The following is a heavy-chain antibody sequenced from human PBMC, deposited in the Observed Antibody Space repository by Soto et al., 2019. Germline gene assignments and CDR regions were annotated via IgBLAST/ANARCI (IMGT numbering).Heavy chain of an antibody. CDR1: GFTFSSYG. J-gene: IGHJ6*03. CDR2: ISYDGSNK. D-gene: IGHD6-13*01. V-gene: IGHV3-30*18. CDR3: AKDGGAGYSSSWRPEGYMDV. Sequence: GGSLRLSCAASGFTFSSYGMHWVRQAPGKGLEWVAVISYDGSNKYYADSVKGRFTISRDNSKNTLYLQMNSLRAEDTAVYYCAKDGGAGYSSSWRPEGYMDVWGKGTTVTVSS.